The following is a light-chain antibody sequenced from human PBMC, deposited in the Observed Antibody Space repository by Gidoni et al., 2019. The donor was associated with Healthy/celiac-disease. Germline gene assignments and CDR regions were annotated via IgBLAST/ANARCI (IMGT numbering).Light chain of an antibody. V-gene: IGKV4-1*01. J-gene: IGKJ5*01. Sequence: DIVMTQSPDSLAVSVGERATINCKSSQSVLYSSNNKNYLAWYQQKPGQPPKLLIYWASTRESGVPDRFSGSGSATDFTLTISSLQAEDVSVYYCQQYYSTPPITFGQGTRLEIK. CDR3: QQYYSTPPIT. CDR2: WAS. CDR1: QSVLYSSNNKNY.